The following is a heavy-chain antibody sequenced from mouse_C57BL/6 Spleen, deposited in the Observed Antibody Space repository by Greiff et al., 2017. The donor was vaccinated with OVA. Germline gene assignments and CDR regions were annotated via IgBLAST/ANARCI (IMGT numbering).Heavy chain of an antibody. D-gene: IGHD2-2*01. V-gene: IGHV1-15*01. Sequence: VQVVESGAELVRPGASVTLSCKASGYTFTDYEMHWVKQTPVHGLEWIGAIDPETGGTAYNQKFKGKAILTADKSSSTAYMELRSLTSEDSAVYYCTRRLLWLRGYYFDYWGQGTTLTVSS. CDR3: TRRLLWLRGYYFDY. J-gene: IGHJ2*01. CDR2: IDPETGGT. CDR1: GYTFTDYE.